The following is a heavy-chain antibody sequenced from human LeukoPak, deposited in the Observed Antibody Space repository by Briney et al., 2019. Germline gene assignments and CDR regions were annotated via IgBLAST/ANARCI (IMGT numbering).Heavy chain of an antibody. CDR3: AKALGTRPGSIDY. Sequence: GGSPRLSCAASGFTFDNYAMHWVRQAPGKGLEWVSGITWNSGTIDYADSVKGRFTISRDNAKNSLYLQMNSLRAEDTALYYCAKALGTRPGSIDYWGQGTLVTVSS. J-gene: IGHJ4*02. V-gene: IGHV3-9*01. D-gene: IGHD2-2*01. CDR1: GFTFDNYA. CDR2: ITWNSGTI.